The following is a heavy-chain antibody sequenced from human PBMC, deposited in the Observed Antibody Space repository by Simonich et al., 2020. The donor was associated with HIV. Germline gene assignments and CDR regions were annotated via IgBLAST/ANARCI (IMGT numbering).Heavy chain of an antibody. CDR2: INPKSGGT. D-gene: IGHD6-6*01. Sequence: QVQLVQSGAEVKKPGASVKVSCKASGYTFTSYYMHWVRQAPGQGLEWMGWINPKSGGTNYAQKFQGRVTMTSDTSISTAYMELSSLTSDDTAVYYCARTLTSDGGNYWGQGTLVTVSS. CDR3: ARTLTSDGGNY. J-gene: IGHJ4*02. CDR1: GYTFTSYY. V-gene: IGHV1-2*02.